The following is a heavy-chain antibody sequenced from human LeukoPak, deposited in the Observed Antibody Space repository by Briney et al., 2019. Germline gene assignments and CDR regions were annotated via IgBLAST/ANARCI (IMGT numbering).Heavy chain of an antibody. CDR2: FDPEDGET. CDR1: GYTLTELS. Sequence: ASVKVSCKVSGYTLTELSMHWVRQAPGEGLEWMGGFDPEDGETIYAQKFQGRVTMTEDTSTDTAYMELSSLRSEDTAVYYCARGWGSSGWYDYWGQGTLVTVSS. J-gene: IGHJ4*02. V-gene: IGHV1-24*01. D-gene: IGHD6-19*01. CDR3: ARGWGSSGWYDY.